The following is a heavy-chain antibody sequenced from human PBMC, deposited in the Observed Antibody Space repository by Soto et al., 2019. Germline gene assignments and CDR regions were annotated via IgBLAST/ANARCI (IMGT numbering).Heavy chain of an antibody. D-gene: IGHD5-18*01. CDR3: ARGPRIIQLDGAWVDY. V-gene: IGHV4-34*01. J-gene: IGHJ4*02. CDR1: GGSFSGYY. Sequence: QVQLQQWGAGLLKPSETLSLTCAVYGGSFSGYYWSWIRQPPGKGLEWIGEINHSGSTNYNPSLKSRVTISVDTSKNQFSLKLSSVTAADTAVYYCARGPRIIQLDGAWVDYWGQGTLVTVSS. CDR2: INHSGST.